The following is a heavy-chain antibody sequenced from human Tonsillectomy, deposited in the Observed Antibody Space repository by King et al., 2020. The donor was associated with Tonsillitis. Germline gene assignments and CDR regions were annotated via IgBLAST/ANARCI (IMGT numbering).Heavy chain of an antibody. CDR2: IYASGST. D-gene: IGHD1-26*01. V-gene: IGHV4-61*02. CDR3: ARDRGGNYWGTASDI. CDR1: GGSISSGSYY. Sequence: QLQESGPGLVKPSQTLSLTCIVSGGSISSGSYYWNWIRQPAGKGLEWIGRIYASGSTNYNPSLRSRVTMSVDTSKNQFSLRLSSVTAADTAVYFCARDRGGNYWGTASDIWGQGTMVTVSS. J-gene: IGHJ3*02.